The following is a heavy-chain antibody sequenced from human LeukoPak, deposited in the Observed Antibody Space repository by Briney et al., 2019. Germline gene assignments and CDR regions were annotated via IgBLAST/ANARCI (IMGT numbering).Heavy chain of an antibody. CDR3: VRDDRGYSGYHFDY. Sequence: GGSLRLSCAASGFTFSSYSMHWVRQAPGKGLEWVAFISNDGRNKNYADSVQGRFTISRDNSKNTLYLQMNSLRAEDTAGYYCVRDDRGYSGYHFDYWGQGTLVTVSS. D-gene: IGHD5-12*01. CDR1: GFTFSSYS. V-gene: IGHV3-30*04. CDR2: ISNDGRNK. J-gene: IGHJ4*02.